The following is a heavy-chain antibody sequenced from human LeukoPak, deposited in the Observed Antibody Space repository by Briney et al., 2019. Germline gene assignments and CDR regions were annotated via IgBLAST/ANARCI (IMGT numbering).Heavy chain of an antibody. CDR3: VKRGGGDHGLDV. CDR2: ISFDGSKK. CDR1: GFIFSNYA. V-gene: IGHV3-30*18. J-gene: IGHJ6*02. Sequence: GGPLRLSCAASGFIFSNYAIHWVRQTPGKGLECVAVISFDGSKKYYADFAKGRFTITRDDSKNTAYLQMSGLRVEDTAVFYCVKRGGGDHGLDVWGQGTTVTVSS. D-gene: IGHD2-21*02.